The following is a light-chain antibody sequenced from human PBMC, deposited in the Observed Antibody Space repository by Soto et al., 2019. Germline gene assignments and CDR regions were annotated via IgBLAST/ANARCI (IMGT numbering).Light chain of an antibody. CDR3: EQRSIWPPIT. CDR2: DAS. V-gene: IGKV3-11*01. Sequence: EIELTQSPATLYLSPGERATLSCRASQSVSSYLAWYQQKPGQAPRLLIYDASNKATGIPARFSGSGSGTDFTLTISSLEPEDFAVYYCEQRSIWPPITFGQGTRLEIK. CDR1: QSVSSY. J-gene: IGKJ5*01.